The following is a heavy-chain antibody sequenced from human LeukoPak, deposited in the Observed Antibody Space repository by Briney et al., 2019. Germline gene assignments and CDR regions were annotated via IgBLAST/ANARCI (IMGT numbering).Heavy chain of an antibody. CDR2: IYYSGST. CDR3: ARVVRYFDWLLADY. J-gene: IGHJ4*02. V-gene: IGHV4-59*12. Sequence: PSETLSLTCTVSGGSISSYYWSWIRQPPGKGLEWIGYIYYSGSTNYNPSLKSRVTISVDTSKNQFSLKLSSVTAADTAVYYCARVVRYFDWLLADYWGQGTLVTVSS. CDR1: GGSISSYY. D-gene: IGHD3-9*01.